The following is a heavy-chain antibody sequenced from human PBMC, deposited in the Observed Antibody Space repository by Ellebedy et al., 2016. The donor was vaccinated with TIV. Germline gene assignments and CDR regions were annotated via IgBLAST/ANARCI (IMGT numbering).Heavy chain of an antibody. J-gene: IGHJ4*02. CDR3: VVYLEWLLFWDY. D-gene: IGHD3-3*01. CDR2: IDPNSGGT. Sequence: ASVKVSCXASGYTFTGYYMHWVRQAPGQGLEWMGWIDPNSGGTNYAQKFQGRVTMTRDTSISTAYMELSRLRSDDTAVYYCVVYLEWLLFWDYWGQGTLVTVSS. CDR1: GYTFTGYY. V-gene: IGHV1-2*02.